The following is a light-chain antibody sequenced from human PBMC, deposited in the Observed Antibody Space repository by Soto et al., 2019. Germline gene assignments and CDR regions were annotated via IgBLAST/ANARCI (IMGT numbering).Light chain of an antibody. Sequence: QSALTQPPSASGSPGQSVTISCTGTSSDVGGYNYVAWYQQYPGRAPKLMIYEVTKRPSGVPDRFSGSKSGNSASLTVSGIQAEDEADYYCSVYAASNNFYFVFGGGTKLTVL. CDR3: SVYAASNNFYFV. CDR2: EVT. V-gene: IGLV2-8*01. J-gene: IGLJ3*02. CDR1: SSDVGGYNY.